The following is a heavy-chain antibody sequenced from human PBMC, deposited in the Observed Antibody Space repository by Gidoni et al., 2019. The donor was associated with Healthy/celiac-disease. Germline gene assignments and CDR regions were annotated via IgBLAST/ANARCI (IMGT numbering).Heavy chain of an antibody. CDR2: ISYDGSNK. CDR3: ARERPFNGDHGAGDDAFDI. Sequence: SCAASGFTFSSYAMHWGRQAQGKGLEWVTVISYDGSNKYYADSVKGRFTISRDNSKNTLYLQMNSLRAEDTAVYYCARERPFNGDHGAGDDAFDIWGQGTMVTVSS. D-gene: IGHD3-10*01. CDR1: GFTFSSYA. V-gene: IGHV3-30-3*01. J-gene: IGHJ3*02.